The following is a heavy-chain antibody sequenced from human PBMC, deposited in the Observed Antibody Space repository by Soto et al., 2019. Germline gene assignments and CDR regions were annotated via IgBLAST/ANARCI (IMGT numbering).Heavy chain of an antibody. CDR2: IYYDGRS. D-gene: IGHD2-15*01. Sequence: PSETLSLTCSVSGGSLFSHYWSWIRQPPGKGLEWIGYIYYDGRSHFNPSLKSRVTMSIDTSKNQFSLRVYSVSPADTAVYYCVRDRDTLXVPVDKRRHLFYYGLDVWGQGTTVTVSS. J-gene: IGHJ6*02. V-gene: IGHV4-59*11. CDR3: VRDRDTLXVPVDKRRHLFYYGLDV. CDR1: GGSLFSHY.